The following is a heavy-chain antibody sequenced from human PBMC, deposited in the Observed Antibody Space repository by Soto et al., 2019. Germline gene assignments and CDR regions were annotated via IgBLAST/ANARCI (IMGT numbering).Heavy chain of an antibody. D-gene: IGHD6-19*01. CDR2: IYGETKK. CDR3: ARSSGWNRVDY. J-gene: IGHJ4*02. CDR1: GFTVSSYY. Sequence: EVQMLESGGDLVQPGGSLRLSCAVSGFTVSSYYMNWVRQAPGKWLEWVSLIYGETKKHYAPDVAGRFTTSRDNSKNTLHLQMNSLTVDYTAVYYCARSSGWNRVDYWGQGTRVTVSS. V-gene: IGHV3-66*01.